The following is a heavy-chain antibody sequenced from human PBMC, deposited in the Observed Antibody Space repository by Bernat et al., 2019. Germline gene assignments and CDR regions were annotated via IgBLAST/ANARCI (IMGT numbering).Heavy chain of an antibody. CDR2: IYSGGST. V-gene: IGHV3-66*01. CDR3: AGSGSKRYFDY. CDR1: GFTVSSNY. D-gene: IGHD3-10*01. Sequence: EVQLVESGGGLVQSGGSLRLSCAASGFTVSSNYMSWVRQAPGKGLEWVSVIYSGGSTYYADSVKGRFTISRDNSKNTVYLQMNSLRAEDTAVYYCAGSGSKRYFDYWGQGTLDTVSS. J-gene: IGHJ4*02.